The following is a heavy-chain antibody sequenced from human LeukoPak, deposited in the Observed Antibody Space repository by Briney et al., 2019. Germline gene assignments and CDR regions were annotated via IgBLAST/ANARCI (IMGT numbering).Heavy chain of an antibody. CDR2: INPNSGGT. CDR3: ASAFPFTLFPSPT. J-gene: IGHJ5*02. Sequence: ASVKVSCKASGYTFTGYYIHWVRQAPGQGLEWMGWINPNSGGTNCAQKFQGRVTMTRDTSISIAYMELSRLRSDDTAIYYCASAFPFTLFPSPTWGQGTLVTVSS. D-gene: IGHD2/OR15-2a*01. CDR1: GYTFTGYY. V-gene: IGHV1-2*02.